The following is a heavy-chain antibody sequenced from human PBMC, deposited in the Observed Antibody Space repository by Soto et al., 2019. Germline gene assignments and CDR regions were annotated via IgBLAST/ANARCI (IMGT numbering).Heavy chain of an antibody. CDR3: AREDYYDTGYYVV. D-gene: IGHD3-9*01. J-gene: IGHJ4*02. V-gene: IGHV4-4*07. CDR1: GRSMSGYY. CDR2: IYTSGTT. Sequence: SETLSLTCTVSGRSMSGYYWSWIRQPAGERLEWIGRIYTSGTTDFNPSLKGRVTMSVDTSKNQFSLKLTSVTAADTALYYCAREDYYDTGYYVVCGQGTQVTVSS.